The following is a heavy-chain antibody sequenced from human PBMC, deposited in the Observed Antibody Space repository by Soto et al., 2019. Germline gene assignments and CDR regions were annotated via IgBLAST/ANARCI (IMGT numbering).Heavy chain of an antibody. Sequence: GESLKISCKGSGYSFAGYWITWVRQKPGKGLEWMGRIDPSDSQTYYSPSFRGHVTISVTKSITTVFLQWSSLRASDTAMYYCARQIYDSDTGPNFQYYFDSWGQGTPVSVSS. J-gene: IGHJ4*02. CDR1: GYSFAGYW. CDR2: IDPSDSQT. D-gene: IGHD3-22*01. CDR3: ARQIYDSDTGPNFQYYFDS. V-gene: IGHV5-10-1*01.